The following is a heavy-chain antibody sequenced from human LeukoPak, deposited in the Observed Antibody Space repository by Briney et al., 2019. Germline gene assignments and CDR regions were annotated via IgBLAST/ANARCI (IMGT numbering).Heavy chain of an antibody. J-gene: IGHJ6*02. CDR2: IYYSGST. V-gene: IGHV4-39*07. Sequence: PSQTLSLTCTVSGGSISSGGYYWSWIRQPPGKGLEWIGSIYYSGSTYYNPSLKSRVTISVDTSKNQFSLKLSSVTAADTAVYYCARDFARFGTYGMDVWGQGTTVTVSS. CDR1: GGSISSGGYY. D-gene: IGHD3-10*01. CDR3: ARDFARFGTYGMDV.